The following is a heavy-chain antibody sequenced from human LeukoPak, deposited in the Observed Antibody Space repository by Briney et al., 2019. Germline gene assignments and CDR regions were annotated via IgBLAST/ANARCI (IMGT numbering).Heavy chain of an antibody. CDR2: IDPNSGGT. Sequence: ASVKVSCKASGYXFTGKFIHWVRQAPGQGLEWMGWIDPNSGGTDYAQKFRGRVTMTRDTSTSTAYMDLSRLILDDTAVYYCARDREGLAYFDYWGQGTLVTVSS. D-gene: IGHD3/OR15-3a*01. V-gene: IGHV1-2*02. CDR1: GYXFTGKF. J-gene: IGHJ4*02. CDR3: ARDREGLAYFDY.